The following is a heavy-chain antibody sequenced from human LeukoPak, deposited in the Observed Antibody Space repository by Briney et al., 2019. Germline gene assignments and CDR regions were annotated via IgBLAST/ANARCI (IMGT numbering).Heavy chain of an antibody. CDR3: ARAEQYYDILTGYYLVPQVDY. CDR1: GFTFSSYS. J-gene: IGHJ4*02. CDR2: IGSSSSYI. V-gene: IGHV3-21*01. D-gene: IGHD3-9*01. Sequence: GGSLRLSCAASGFTFSSYSMNWVRQAPGKGLESVSFIGSSSSYIYYADSGKGRFTIARDNAKNSLYLQMNSLRAEDTAVYYCARAEQYYDILTGYYLVPQVDYWGQGTLVTVSS.